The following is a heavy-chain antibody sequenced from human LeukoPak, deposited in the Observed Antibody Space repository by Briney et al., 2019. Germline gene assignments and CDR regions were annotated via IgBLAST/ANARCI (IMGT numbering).Heavy chain of an antibody. CDR2: IYASGSA. V-gene: IGHV4-4*07. CDR1: VDSISSYF. Sequence: NPSETLSLTCTVSVDSISSYFWSWIRQPAGKGLEWIGRIYASGSANYNPSLKSRVTMSVDTSKNQFSLKLSSVTAADTAVYYCARVAYDILTGYLYYFDYWGQGTLVTVSS. D-gene: IGHD3-9*01. J-gene: IGHJ4*02. CDR3: ARVAYDILTGYLYYFDY.